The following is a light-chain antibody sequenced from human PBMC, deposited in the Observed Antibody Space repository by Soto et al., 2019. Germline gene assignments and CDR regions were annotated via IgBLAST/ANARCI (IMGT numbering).Light chain of an antibody. CDR1: QGVLYSSNNNNY. J-gene: IGKJ5*01. Sequence: DIVMTQSPDSLALSLGEMATTNCKSSQGVLYSSNNNNYLAWYQQKPGQPPKXLIYWASTRESGVPERFSGSGSGTDLTLTISSLQAEDVEVYYCQQYYSTPITFGQGTRLEIK. CDR2: WAS. V-gene: IGKV4-1*01. CDR3: QQYYSTPIT.